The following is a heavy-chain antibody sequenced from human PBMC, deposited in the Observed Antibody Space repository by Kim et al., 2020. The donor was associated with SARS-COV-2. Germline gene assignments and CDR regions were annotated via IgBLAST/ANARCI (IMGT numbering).Heavy chain of an antibody. Sequence: GGANYNPSLKSRVTISVDTSKTEFSLKLSSVTAADTAVYYCAIAGRKDYWGQGTLVTVSS. V-gene: IGHV4-34*01. CDR2: GGA. D-gene: IGHD2-15*01. CDR3: AIAGRKDY. J-gene: IGHJ4*02.